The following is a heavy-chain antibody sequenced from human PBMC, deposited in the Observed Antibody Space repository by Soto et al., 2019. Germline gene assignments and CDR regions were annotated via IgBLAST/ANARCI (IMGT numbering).Heavy chain of an antibody. Sequence: SGPTLVNPTQTLTLTCTFSGFSLSTSGMCVSWIRQPPGKALEWLALIDWDDDKYYSTSLKTRLTISKDTSKNQVVLTMTNMDPVDTATYYCARVGRGYDILNGSVIGLLFDYWGQGTLVTVSS. CDR1: GFSLSTSGMC. J-gene: IGHJ4*02. V-gene: IGHV2-70*01. CDR3: ARVGRGYDILNGSVIGLLFDY. CDR2: IDWDDDK. D-gene: IGHD3-9*01.